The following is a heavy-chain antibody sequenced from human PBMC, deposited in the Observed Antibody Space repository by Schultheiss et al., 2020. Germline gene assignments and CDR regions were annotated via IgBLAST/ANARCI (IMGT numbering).Heavy chain of an antibody. CDR2: INPSGGST. CDR1: GYTFTGYY. J-gene: IGHJ4*02. Sequence: ASVKVSCKASGYTFTGYYMHWVRQAPGQGLEWMGIINPSGGSTSYAQKFQGRVTMTRDTSTSTVYMELSSLRSEDTAVYYCATTTVVTGFFDYWGQGTLVTVSS. D-gene: IGHD4-23*01. CDR3: ATTTVVTGFFDY. V-gene: IGHV1-46*01.